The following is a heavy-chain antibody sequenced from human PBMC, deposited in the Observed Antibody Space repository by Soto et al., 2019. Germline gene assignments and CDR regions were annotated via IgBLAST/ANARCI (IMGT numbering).Heavy chain of an antibody. CDR1: GYTLTESS. V-gene: IGHV1-24*01. J-gene: IGHJ5*02. CDR2: FDPEDGET. D-gene: IGHD3-22*01. Sequence: ASVKVSCKVSGYTLTESSMHWVRQAPGKGLEWMRGFDPEDGETIYAQKFQGRVTMTEDTSTDTAYMELSSLRSEDTAVYYCATDRPYYYDSSGYYYRNWFDPWGQGTLVTV. CDR3: ATDRPYYYDSSGYYYRNWFDP.